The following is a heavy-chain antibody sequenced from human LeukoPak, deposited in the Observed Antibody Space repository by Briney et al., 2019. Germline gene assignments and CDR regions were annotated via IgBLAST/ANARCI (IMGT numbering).Heavy chain of an antibody. V-gene: IGHV1-3*01. J-gene: IGHJ3*02. CDR3: AGSASDAFDI. CDR2: INAGNGNT. Sequence: ASVKVSCKASGYTFTSYAIHWVRQAPGQGLKWMGWINAGNGNTKYSQKFQGRVTITRDTSASTAYMELSSLRSEDTAVYYCAGSASDAFDIWGQGTMVTVSS. CDR1: GYTFTSYA.